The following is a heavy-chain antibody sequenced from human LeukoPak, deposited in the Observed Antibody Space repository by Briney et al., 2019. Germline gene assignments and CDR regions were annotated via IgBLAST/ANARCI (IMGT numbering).Heavy chain of an antibody. Sequence: PGGSLRLSCAASGFTFSSHDMHWVRQAPGKGLEYLSAITSNGGTTYYANSVKGRFTISRDNSRNTLYLQMASLRAEDMAVYYCAKTYGGSYEGVFDSWGQGTLVTVSS. D-gene: IGHD1-26*01. CDR3: AKTYGGSYEGVFDS. CDR1: GFTFSSHD. V-gene: IGHV3-64*01. CDR2: ITSNGGTT. J-gene: IGHJ4*02.